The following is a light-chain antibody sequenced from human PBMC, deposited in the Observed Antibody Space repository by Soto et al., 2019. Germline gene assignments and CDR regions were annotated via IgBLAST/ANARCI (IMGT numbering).Light chain of an antibody. CDR3: QQRSNWLWT. Sequence: EIVMTQSPATMSVSPGERATLSCRASQSMGSNVAWYQQKPGQAPRLLIYGASTRAAGIPARFSGSGSGTDFTLTISSLEPEDFAVYYCQQRSNWLWTFGQGTKVDIK. CDR2: GAS. CDR1: QSMGSN. V-gene: IGKV3-15*01. J-gene: IGKJ1*01.